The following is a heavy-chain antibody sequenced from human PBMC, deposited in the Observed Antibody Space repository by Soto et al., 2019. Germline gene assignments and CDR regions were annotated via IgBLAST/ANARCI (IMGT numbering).Heavy chain of an antibody. Sequence: SETLSLSCTVSGGSISSSSYYWGWIRQPPGKGLEWIGSIYYSGSTYYNPSLKSRVTISVDTSKNQFSLKLSSVTAADTAVYYCMLGSGWKDFDYWGRGTLVTVSS. J-gene: IGHJ4*02. CDR1: GGSISSSSYY. D-gene: IGHD3-22*01. CDR2: IYYSGST. V-gene: IGHV4-39*01. CDR3: MLGSGWKDFDY.